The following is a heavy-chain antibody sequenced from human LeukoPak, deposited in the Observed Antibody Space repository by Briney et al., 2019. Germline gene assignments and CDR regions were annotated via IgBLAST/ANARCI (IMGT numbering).Heavy chain of an antibody. D-gene: IGHD3-10*01. CDR2: IIPIFGTA. CDR1: GGTFSSYA. CDR3: ARDGSRRGYYYMDV. Sequence: ASVKVSCKASGGTFSSYAISWVREAPGEGLEWMGGIIPIFGTANYAQKFQGRVMITTDESTSTAYKELSSRRSEDTAVYYCARDGSRRGYYYMDVWGKGTTVTVSS. V-gene: IGHV1-69*05. J-gene: IGHJ6*03.